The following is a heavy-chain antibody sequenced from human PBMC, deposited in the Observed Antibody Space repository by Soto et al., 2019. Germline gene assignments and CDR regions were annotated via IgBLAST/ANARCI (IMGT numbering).Heavy chain of an antibody. CDR3: VRDPRRGYYYDSSGYYVIYYGMDV. J-gene: IGHJ6*02. D-gene: IGHD3-22*01. CDR1: GYTFTSYY. V-gene: IGHV1-46*03. CDR2: INPSGGST. Sequence: ASVKVSCKASGYTFTSYYMHWVRQAPGQGLEWMGIINPSGGSTSYAQKFQGRVTMTRDTSTSTVYMELSSLRSEDTAVYYCVRDPRRGYYYDSSGYYVIYYGMDVWG.